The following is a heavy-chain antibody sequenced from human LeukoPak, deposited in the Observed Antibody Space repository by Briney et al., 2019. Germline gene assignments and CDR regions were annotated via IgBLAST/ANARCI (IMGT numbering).Heavy chain of an antibody. CDR2: IKQDGSEK. V-gene: IGHV3-7*01. CDR1: GFTFSSSW. J-gene: IGHJ4*02. D-gene: IGHD3-10*01. Sequence: GGSLRLSCAASGFTFSSSWMSWVRQAPGKGLEWVANIKQDGSEKYYVDSVRGRFTISRDNAKNSLYLQMNSLRAEDTAVYYCARVKSRYYGSGSSRDYWGQGTLVTVSS. CDR3: ARVKSRYYGSGSSRDY.